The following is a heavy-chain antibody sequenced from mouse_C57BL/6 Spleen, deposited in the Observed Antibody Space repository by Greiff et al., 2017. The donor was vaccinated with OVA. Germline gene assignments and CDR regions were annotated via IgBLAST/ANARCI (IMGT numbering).Heavy chain of an antibody. CDR2: IDPENGDT. J-gene: IGHJ3*01. Sequence: EVQLQQSGAELVRPGASVKLSCTASGFNIKDDYMHWVKQRPEQGLEWIGWIDPENGDTEYASKFQGKATITADTSSNTAYLQLSSLTSEDTAVYYCTPYYYGAYWGQGTLVTVSA. CDR1: GFNIKDDY. V-gene: IGHV14-4*01. D-gene: IGHD1-1*01. CDR3: TPYYYGAY.